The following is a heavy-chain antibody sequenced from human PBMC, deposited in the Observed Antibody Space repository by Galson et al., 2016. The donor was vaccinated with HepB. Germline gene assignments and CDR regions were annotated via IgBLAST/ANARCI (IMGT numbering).Heavy chain of an antibody. CDR1: GFSLSTSGVS. V-gene: IGHV2-5*02. CDR3: LHRQGVLESREYYFDY. J-gene: IGHJ4*02. Sequence: PALVNPPPTLTLTCTFSGFSLSTSGVSVGWIRQPPGKALEWLARIYWDGDKRYSPSLKRRVTITKDTSQNQAVLIMTNMDPLDTAPYYCLHRQGVLESREYYFDYWGPGILVTVSS. D-gene: IGHD2/OR15-2a*01. CDR2: IYWDGDK.